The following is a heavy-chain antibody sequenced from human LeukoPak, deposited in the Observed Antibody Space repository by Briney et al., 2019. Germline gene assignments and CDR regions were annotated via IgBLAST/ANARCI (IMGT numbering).Heavy chain of an antibody. J-gene: IGHJ5*02. Sequence: ASVTVSCKVSGYTLTELSMHWVRQAPGKGLEWMGGFDPEDGETIYAQKFQGRVTMTEDTSTDTAYMELSSLRSEDTAVYYCATAPGVRGVNWFDPWGQGTLVTVSS. D-gene: IGHD3-10*01. CDR1: GYTLTELS. CDR2: FDPEDGET. CDR3: ATAPGVRGVNWFDP. V-gene: IGHV1-24*01.